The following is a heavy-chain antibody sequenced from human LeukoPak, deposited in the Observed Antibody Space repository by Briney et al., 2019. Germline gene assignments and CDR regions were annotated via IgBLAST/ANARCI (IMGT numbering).Heavy chain of an antibody. J-gene: IGHJ4*02. CDR3: AREGYSYGSDY. D-gene: IGHD5-18*01. CDR1: GGSISSYY. V-gene: IGHV4-59*01. CDR2: IYYSGST. Sequence: SETLSLTCTVSGGSISSYYWSWIRQPPGKGLEWIGYIYYSGSTTYYPSLKSRVTISVGTSKNHFSLKLSSVPAAGTAVYYCAREGYSYGSDYWGQGTLDTVST.